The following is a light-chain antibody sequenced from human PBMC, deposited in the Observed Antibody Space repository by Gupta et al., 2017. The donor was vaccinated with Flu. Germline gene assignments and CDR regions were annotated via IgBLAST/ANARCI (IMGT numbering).Light chain of an antibody. CDR1: QTVSSY. V-gene: IGKV3-11*01. CDR2: DAS. Sequence: PATLSLSPGETATLSCRASQTVSSYIVWYQQRPAQAPRLLIFDASRRATGIPARFSGSGSGTDFTLTISSLEPEDFAVYYCQHRSNWPPLFGGGTKVEIK. J-gene: IGKJ4*01. CDR3: QHRSNWPPL.